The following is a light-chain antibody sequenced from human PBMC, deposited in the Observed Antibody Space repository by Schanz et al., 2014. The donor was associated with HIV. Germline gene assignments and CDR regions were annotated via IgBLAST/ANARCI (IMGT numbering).Light chain of an antibody. V-gene: IGKV3D-20*02. Sequence: EIVLTQSPGTLSLSPGERATLSCRASQTVNPYSLAWYQQKRGQAPRLLIYGASTRATGIPDRFSGSASGTDFTLTISSLEPDDFAVYYCQHRRSWPLTFGGGTKVEIK. J-gene: IGKJ4*01. CDR3: QHRRSWPLT. CDR1: QTVNPYS. CDR2: GAS.